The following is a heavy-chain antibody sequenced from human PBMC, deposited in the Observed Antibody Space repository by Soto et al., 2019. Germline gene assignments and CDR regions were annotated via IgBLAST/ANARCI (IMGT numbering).Heavy chain of an antibody. CDR2: ISNTGGTI. V-gene: IGHV3-48*01. CDR3: ARTDSFDM. Sequence: PGGSLRLSCAASGFTFSSYSMNWVRQAPGKGLEWVSYISNTGGTIYYADSVKGRFTVSRDSARNSLYLQMNSLRAEDTAVYYCARTDSFDMWGQGTMVTVSS. J-gene: IGHJ3*02. CDR1: GFTFSSYS.